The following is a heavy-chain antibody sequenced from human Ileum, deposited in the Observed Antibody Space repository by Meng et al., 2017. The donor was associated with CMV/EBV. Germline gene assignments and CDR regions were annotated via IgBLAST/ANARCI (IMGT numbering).Heavy chain of an antibody. Sequence: GGSLRLSCAASEFTFSNYGMHWIRQAPGKGLEWVAFIRSDGSNKYYADSVKGRFTISRDNSKNTLSLQMNSLRAEDTAVYYCARDYYYGIDVWGQGTTVTVSS. CDR1: EFTFSNYG. V-gene: IGHV3-30*02. J-gene: IGHJ6*02. CDR3: ARDYYYGIDV. CDR2: IRSDGSNK.